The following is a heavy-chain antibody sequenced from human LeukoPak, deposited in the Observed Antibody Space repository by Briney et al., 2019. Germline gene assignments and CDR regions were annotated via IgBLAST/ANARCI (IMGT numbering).Heavy chain of an antibody. D-gene: IGHD1-26*01. Sequence: SETLSLTCTVSGGSISSYYWSWIRQPPGKGLEWIGYIYYSGSTNYNPSLKSRVTISVDTSKNRFSLKLSSVTAADTAVYYCARAPTWEPLPYYFDYWGQGTLVTVSS. CDR2: IYYSGST. CDR3: ARAPTWEPLPYYFDY. J-gene: IGHJ4*02. CDR1: GGSISSYY. V-gene: IGHV4-59*01.